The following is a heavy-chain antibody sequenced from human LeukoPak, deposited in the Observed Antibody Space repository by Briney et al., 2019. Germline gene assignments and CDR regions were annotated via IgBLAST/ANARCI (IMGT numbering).Heavy chain of an antibody. CDR3: ARVYQSAEYYFDY. D-gene: IGHD2-2*01. Sequence: PSETLSLTCTVSGGSIDSYYWSWIRQTPGKGLGWIGYIYYTGSTEYHPSLKSRVTISLDTSKNQFSLKLTSVTAADTAVYYCARVYQSAEYYFDYWGQGNLVSVSS. CDR2: IYYTGST. V-gene: IGHV4-59*01. J-gene: IGHJ4*02. CDR1: GGSIDSYY.